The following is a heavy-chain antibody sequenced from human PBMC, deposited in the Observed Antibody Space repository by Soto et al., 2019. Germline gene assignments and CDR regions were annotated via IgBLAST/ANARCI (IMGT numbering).Heavy chain of an antibody. CDR1: GFTFSNYA. Sequence: QVQLVESGGGVVQPGRSLRLSCAASGFTFSNYAMHWVRQAPGKGLEWVAVLSYDGSNIHHADSVKGRFTISRDNSKNTLYLQMSGLRAEDTAVYFCVREHSGSYGLDVWGQGTTVTVSS. V-gene: IGHV3-30-3*01. CDR3: VREHSGSYGLDV. D-gene: IGHD1-26*01. CDR2: LSYDGSNI. J-gene: IGHJ6*02.